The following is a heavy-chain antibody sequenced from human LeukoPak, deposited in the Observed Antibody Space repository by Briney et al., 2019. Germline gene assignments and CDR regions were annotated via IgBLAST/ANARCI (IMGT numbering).Heavy chain of an antibody. CDR3: ARVVAAAGTWGDYFDY. CDR2: IYHSGSS. J-gene: IGHJ4*02. CDR1: GGSISSSNW. V-gene: IGHV4-4*02. Sequence: PSETLSLTCAVSGGSISSSNWWSWVRQPPGKGLEWIGEIYHSGSSNYNPSLKSRVTISVDKSKNQFSLKLSSVTAADTAVYYCARVVAAAGTWGDYFDYWGQGTLVTVSS. D-gene: IGHD6-13*01.